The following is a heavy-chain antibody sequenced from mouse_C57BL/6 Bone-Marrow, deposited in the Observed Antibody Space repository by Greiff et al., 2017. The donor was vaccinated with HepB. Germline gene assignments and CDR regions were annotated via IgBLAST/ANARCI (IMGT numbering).Heavy chain of an antibody. J-gene: IGHJ3*01. CDR1: GYTFTDYY. V-gene: IGHV1-75*01. CDR2: IFPGSGST. Sequence: QVQLKESGPELVKPGASEKISCKASGYTFTDYYINWVKQRPGQGLEWIGWIFPGSGSTYYNEKFKGKATLTVDKSSSTAYMLLSSLTSEDSAVYFCARRGYYGSSYWFAYWGQGTLVTVSA. D-gene: IGHD1-1*01. CDR3: ARRGYYGSSYWFAY.